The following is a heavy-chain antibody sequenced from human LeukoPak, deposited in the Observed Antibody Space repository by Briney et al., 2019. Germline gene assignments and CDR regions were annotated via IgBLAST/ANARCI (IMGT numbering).Heavy chain of an antibody. J-gene: IGHJ4*01. CDR1: GGSISSYY. V-gene: IGHV4-59*01. D-gene: IGHD1-14*01. CDR3: AREGRDRNRFEY. CDR2: IYYTAHT. Sequence: SETLSLTCTVSGGSISSYYWSWIRQPPGKGLEWIGYIYYTAHTHYNFSLKSRVTISVATSKNQFSLKLSSVTAADTANYYCAREGRDRNRFEYWGHGTLVTVSS.